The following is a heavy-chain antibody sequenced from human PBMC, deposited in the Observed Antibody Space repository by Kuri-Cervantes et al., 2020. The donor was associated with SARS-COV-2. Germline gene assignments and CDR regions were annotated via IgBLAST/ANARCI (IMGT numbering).Heavy chain of an antibody. J-gene: IGHJ3*02. V-gene: IGHV3-30*18. CDR2: ISYDGSNK. Sequence: GESLKISCAASGFTFSSYGMHWVRQAPGKGLEWVAVISYDGSNKYYADSVKGRFTISRDNSKNTLYLQMNGLRAEDTAVYYCAKDQALRYFDPDRMDAFDIWGQGTMVTVSS. CDR1: GFTFSSYG. D-gene: IGHD3-9*01. CDR3: AKDQALRYFDPDRMDAFDI.